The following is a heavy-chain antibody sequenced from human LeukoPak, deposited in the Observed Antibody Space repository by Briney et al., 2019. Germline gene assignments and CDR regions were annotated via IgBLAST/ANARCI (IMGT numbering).Heavy chain of an antibody. D-gene: IGHD2-21*02. Sequence: GASVKVSCKASGYTFTTHYIHWVRQAPGQGLEWMGVINPRSGTTSDGQNFQGRVTMTRDTSTSTVYMELSSLRSDDTAMYYCAREAEADEGEPAIKGLDPWGQGTLVTVSS. CDR1: GYTFTTHY. CDR2: INPRSGTT. CDR3: AREAEADEGEPAIKGLDP. J-gene: IGHJ5*02. V-gene: IGHV1-46*01.